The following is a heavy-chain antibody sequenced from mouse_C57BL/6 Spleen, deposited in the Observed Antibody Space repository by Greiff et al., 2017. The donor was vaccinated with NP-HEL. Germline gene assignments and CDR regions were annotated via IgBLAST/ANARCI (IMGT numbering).Heavy chain of an antibody. CDR2: IHPNSGST. V-gene: IGHV1-64*01. Sequence: VQLQQSGAELVKPGASVKLSCKASGYTFTSYWMHWVKQRPGQGLEWIGMIHPNSGSTNYNEKFKSKATLTVDKSSSTAYMQLSSLTSEDSAVYYCARSGDYAGYYAMDYWGQGTSVTVSS. CDR1: GYTFTSYW. J-gene: IGHJ4*01. CDR3: ARSGDYAGYYAMDY. D-gene: IGHD2-4*01.